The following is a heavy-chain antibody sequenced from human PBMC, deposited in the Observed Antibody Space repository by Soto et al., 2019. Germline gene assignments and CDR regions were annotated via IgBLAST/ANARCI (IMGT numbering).Heavy chain of an antibody. CDR3: AKPDIVVVPAASFEY. Sequence: GGSLRLSCAASGLTFSSYGMHWVRQAPGKGLEWVAVISYDGSNKYYADSVKGRFTISRDNSKNTLYLQMNSLRAEDTAVYYCAKPDIVVVPAASFEYWGQGTLVTVSS. D-gene: IGHD2-2*01. CDR2: ISYDGSNK. V-gene: IGHV3-30*18. CDR1: GLTFSSYG. J-gene: IGHJ4*02.